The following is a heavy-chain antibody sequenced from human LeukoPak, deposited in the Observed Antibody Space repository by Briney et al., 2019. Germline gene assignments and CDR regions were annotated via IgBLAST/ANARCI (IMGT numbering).Heavy chain of an antibody. D-gene: IGHD2-2*01. J-gene: IGHJ4*02. V-gene: IGHV3-66*01. CDR3: AKDPRSYAKDGFDY. CDR2: IYSGGST. Sequence: PGGSLRLSCAASGFTVSSNYMSWVRQAPGKGLEWVSVIYSGGSTYYADSVKGRFTISRDNSKNTLYLQMNSLRAEDTAVYYCAKDPRSYAKDGFDYWGQGTLVTVSS. CDR1: GFTVSSNY.